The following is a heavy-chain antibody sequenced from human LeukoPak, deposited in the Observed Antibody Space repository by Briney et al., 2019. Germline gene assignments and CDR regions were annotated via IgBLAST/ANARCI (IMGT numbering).Heavy chain of an antibody. CDR3: ARDEGIAADSDWFDP. Sequence: SETLSLTCTVSGNSISSGYYWGWIRQPPGKGLEWIGSVYHSGSTYYSPSLKSRVTISVDTSKIQFSLKLNSGTAADTAVYYCARDEGIAADSDWFDPWGQGTLVTVSS. CDR1: GNSISSGYY. CDR2: VYHSGST. J-gene: IGHJ5*02. V-gene: IGHV4-38-2*02. D-gene: IGHD6-25*01.